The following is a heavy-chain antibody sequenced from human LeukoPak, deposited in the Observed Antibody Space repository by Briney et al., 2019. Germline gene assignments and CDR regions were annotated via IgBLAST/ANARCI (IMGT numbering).Heavy chain of an antibody. CDR1: GYTFTSYD. CDR3: ARGHRRELPLALGR. CDR2: MNPNSGNT. D-gene: IGHD1-26*01. Sequence: GASVKVSCKASGYTFTSYDINWVRQATGQGLEWMGWMNPNSGNTGYAQKFQGRVTMTRNTSISTAYMELSSLRSEDTAVYYCARGHRRELPLALGRWGQGSLVTVSS. V-gene: IGHV1-8*02. J-gene: IGHJ4*02.